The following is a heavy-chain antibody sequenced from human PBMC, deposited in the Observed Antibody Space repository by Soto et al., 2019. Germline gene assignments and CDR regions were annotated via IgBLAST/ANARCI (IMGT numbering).Heavy chain of an antibody. J-gene: IGHJ6*02. CDR2: FDPEYGGT. CDR3: TPANLIYAMDV. Sequence: AAVQVSCKVSGYALTALSMHWVRLAPGKGLEWMGSFDPEYGGTIYAKKFQGRVKMTEETSTEPAYMELSRLRFEDTAVYFCTPANLIYAMDVWGHGIPLTVS. V-gene: IGHV1-24*01. CDR1: GYALTALS.